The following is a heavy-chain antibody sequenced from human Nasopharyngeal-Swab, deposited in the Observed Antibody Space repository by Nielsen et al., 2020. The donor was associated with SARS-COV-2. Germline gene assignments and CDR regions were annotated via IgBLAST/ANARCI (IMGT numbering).Heavy chain of an antibody. V-gene: IGHV2-5*02. CDR1: GFSLSTSGVG. CDR3: AHWGGSYYFGY. D-gene: IGHD1-26*01. CDR2: IYWDDDK. J-gene: IGHJ4*02. Sequence: SGPTLVKPPQPLTLTCTFSGFSLSTSGVGVGWIRQPPGKALEWLALIYWDDDKRYSPSLKSRLTITKDTSKNQVVLTMTNMDPVDTATYYCAHWGGSYYFGYWGQGTLVTVSS.